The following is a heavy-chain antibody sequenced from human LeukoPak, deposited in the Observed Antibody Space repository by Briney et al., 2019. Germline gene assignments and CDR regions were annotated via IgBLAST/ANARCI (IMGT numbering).Heavy chain of an antibody. CDR1: GFNFNMFA. J-gene: IGHJ4*02. Sequence: GGSLRLSCTGSGFNFNMFAMNWVPQAPGQGLEWVSGLRRGGGTTNYADSVKGRFTISRDKSKNMVFLQMTSLRPEDTAVYYCAKEQRIRHCSEGVCMEGYYFDYWGQGSLVTVSS. CDR3: AKEQRIRHCSEGVCMEGYYFDY. D-gene: IGHD2-8*01. V-gene: IGHV3-23*01. CDR2: LRRGGGTT.